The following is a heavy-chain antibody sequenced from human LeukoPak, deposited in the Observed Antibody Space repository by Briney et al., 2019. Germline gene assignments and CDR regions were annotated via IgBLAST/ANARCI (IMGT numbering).Heavy chain of an antibody. CDR3: ARKRVGYCSGGSCFHPFDP. V-gene: IGHV4-34*01. J-gene: IGHJ5*02. Sequence: PETLSLTCAVYGGSFSGYYWSWIRQPPGKGLEWIGEINHSGSTNYNPSLKSRVTISVDTSKNQFSLKLSSVTAADTAVYYCARKRVGYCSGGSCFHPFDPWGQGTLVTVSS. D-gene: IGHD2-15*01. CDR1: GGSFSGYY. CDR2: INHSGST.